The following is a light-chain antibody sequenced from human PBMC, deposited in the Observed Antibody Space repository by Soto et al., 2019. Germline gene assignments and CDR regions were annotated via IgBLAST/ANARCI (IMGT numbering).Light chain of an antibody. J-gene: IGKJ1*01. CDR3: QQYNNYPPWT. CDR2: KAS. CDR1: RSISSW. V-gene: IGKV1-5*03. Sequence: DIQMTQSPSTLSASVGDRVTITCRASRSISSWLAWYQQKPGKAPKLLIYKASSLESGVPSRFSGSGSGTDFTLTISSLQPDDFATYYCQQYNNYPPWTFGQGTKVEIK.